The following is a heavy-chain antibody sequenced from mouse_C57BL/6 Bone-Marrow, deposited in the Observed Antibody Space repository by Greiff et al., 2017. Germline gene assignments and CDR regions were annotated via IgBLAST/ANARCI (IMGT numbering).Heavy chain of an antibody. CDR1: GYTFTSYW. Sequence: VQLQQPGAELVKPGASVKLSCKASGYTFTSYWMTWVKPRPGRGLEWIGRIDPNSGGTKYNEKFKSKATLTVDKPSSTAYMQLRSLTSEDSAVYYFARSYYDDSSYYFDYWGQGTTLTVSS. V-gene: IGHV1-72*01. CDR3: ARSYYDDSSYYFDY. CDR2: IDPNSGGT. J-gene: IGHJ2*01. D-gene: IGHD1-1*01.